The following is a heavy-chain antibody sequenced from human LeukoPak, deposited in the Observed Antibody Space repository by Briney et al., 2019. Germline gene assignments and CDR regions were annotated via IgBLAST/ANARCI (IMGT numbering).Heavy chain of an antibody. CDR1: GFTFSSYA. CDR2: ISGSGGST. V-gene: IGHV3-23*01. D-gene: IGHD6-19*01. Sequence: EASLRLSCAASGFTFSSYAMSRVRQAPGKGLEWVSAISGSGGSTYYADSVKGRFTISRDNSKNTLYLQMNSLRAEDTAVYYCAKDRAAVAGTSEYFQHWGQGTLVTVSS. CDR3: AKDRAAVAGTSEYFQH. J-gene: IGHJ1*01.